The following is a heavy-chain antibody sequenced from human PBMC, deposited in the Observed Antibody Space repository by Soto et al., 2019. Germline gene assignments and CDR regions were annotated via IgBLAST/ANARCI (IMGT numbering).Heavy chain of an antibody. Sequence: QVQLVQSGAEVKKPGASVKVSCKASGYPFISHGITWVRQAPGQGLEWMGWISAYNGNTNYTQHLQGRLSMSTDTITSKVYKELRSLRSDDTAVYYCARDLGGYNSIAAYWGQGALVTVSS. CDR3: ARDLGGYNSIAAY. V-gene: IGHV1-18*01. J-gene: IGHJ4*02. CDR2: ISAYNGNT. D-gene: IGHD5-12*01. CDR1: GYPFISHG.